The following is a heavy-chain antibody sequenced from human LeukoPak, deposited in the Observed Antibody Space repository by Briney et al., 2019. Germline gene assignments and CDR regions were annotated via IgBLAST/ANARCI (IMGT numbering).Heavy chain of an antibody. Sequence: SETLSLTCTVSGGSISGSLYYWGWIRQPPGQGLEWIGSIFYSGITYYNPSLQSRVTISVDTSKSQFSLHLSSVTAADTALYYCARIIVVTSTDYFDSWGQGTLVTVSS. D-gene: IGHD2/OR15-2a*01. J-gene: IGHJ4*02. V-gene: IGHV4-39*01. CDR2: IFYSGIT. CDR3: ARIIVVTSTDYFDS. CDR1: GGSISGSLYY.